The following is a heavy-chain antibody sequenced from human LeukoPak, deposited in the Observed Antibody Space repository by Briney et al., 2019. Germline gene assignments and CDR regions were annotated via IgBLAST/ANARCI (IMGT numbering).Heavy chain of an antibody. CDR1: GFTFSTYG. V-gene: IGHV3-74*01. D-gene: IGHD5-12*01. CDR2: INSDGSTT. J-gene: IGHJ4*02. CDR3: ARVPLYSGYDYGVYFDY. Sequence: GGSLRLFCAASGFTFSTYGMHWVRQAPGKGLVWVSRINSDGSTTSYADSVKGRFTISRDNAKNTLYLQMNSLRAEDTAVYYCARVPLYSGYDYGVYFDYWGQGTLVTVSS.